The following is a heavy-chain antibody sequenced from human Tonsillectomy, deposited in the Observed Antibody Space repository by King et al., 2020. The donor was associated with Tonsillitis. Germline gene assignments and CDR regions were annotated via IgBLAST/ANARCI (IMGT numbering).Heavy chain of an antibody. CDR1: GYTFTGYY. J-gene: IGHJ4*02. Sequence: VQLVQSGAEVKKPGASVKVSCKASGYTFTGYYMHWVRQAPGQGLEWMGWINPNSGGANYAQKFQGRVTMTRDTSISTAYMELGRLRCDDTAVYYCARDALQLADISDCWGQGTLVTVSS. CDR2: INPNSGGA. CDR3: ARDALQLADISDC. D-gene: IGHD5-24*01. V-gene: IGHV1-2*02.